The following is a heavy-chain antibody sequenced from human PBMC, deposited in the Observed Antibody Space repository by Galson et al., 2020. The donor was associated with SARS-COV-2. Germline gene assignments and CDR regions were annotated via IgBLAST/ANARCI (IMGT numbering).Heavy chain of an antibody. CDR3: AKVGLGYGDENGESYYYGMDV. J-gene: IGHJ6*02. CDR1: GFTFSTYA. CDR2: ISAGGTRT. V-gene: IGHV3-23*01. Sequence: QAGGSLRLSCAASGFTFSTYAMSWVRRAPGKGLEWVSAISAGGTRTYYTDSVRGRFTISRDNPKNTLFLQMNSLRAEDTAVYYCAKVGLGYGDENGESYYYGMDVWGQGTTVTVSS. D-gene: IGHD3-10*01.